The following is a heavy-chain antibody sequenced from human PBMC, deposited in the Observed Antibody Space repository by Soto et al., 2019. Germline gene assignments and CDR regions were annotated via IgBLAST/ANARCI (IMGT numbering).Heavy chain of an antibody. J-gene: IGHJ6*02. CDR2: INPSGGST. CDR1: GYTFTSYY. Sequence: ASVKVSCKASGYTFTSYYMHWVRQAPGQGLEWMGIINPSGGSTSYAQKFQGRVTMTRDTSTSTVYMELSSLRSEDTAVYYCARDFGSGWYDGYYYYYYGMDVWGQGTTVTVSS. V-gene: IGHV1-46*01. CDR3: ARDFGSGWYDGYYYYYYGMDV. D-gene: IGHD6-19*01.